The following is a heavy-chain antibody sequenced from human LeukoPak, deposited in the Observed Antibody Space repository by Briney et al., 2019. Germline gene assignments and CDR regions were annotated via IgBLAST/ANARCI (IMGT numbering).Heavy chain of an antibody. J-gene: IGHJ4*02. CDR2: IYCDGNNK. CDR3: VKDFWLDYGDW. CDR1: GFTFSSCP. D-gene: IGHD4-17*01. V-gene: IGHV3-30*02. Sequence: GGSLRLSCAASGFTFSSCPMHWVRQAPGKGLEWVAYIYCDGNNKYYADSVKGRFTISRDNSKNTLYLQMNSLTTEDTAVYYCVKDFWLDYGDWGGQGTLVTVSS.